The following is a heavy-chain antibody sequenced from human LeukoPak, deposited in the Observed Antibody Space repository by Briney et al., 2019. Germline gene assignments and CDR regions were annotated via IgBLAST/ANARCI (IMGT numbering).Heavy chain of an antibody. CDR2: IVVGSGNT. V-gene: IGHV1-58*01. Sequence: SVKVSCKASGFTFTSSAVQWVRQARGQRLEWIGWIVVGSGNTNYAQKFQERVTITRDMSTSTAYMELSSLRSEDTAVYYCAADGTPHYYYYYMDVWGKGTTVTVSS. CDR1: GFTFTSSA. D-gene: IGHD1-26*01. J-gene: IGHJ6*03. CDR3: AADGTPHYYYYYMDV.